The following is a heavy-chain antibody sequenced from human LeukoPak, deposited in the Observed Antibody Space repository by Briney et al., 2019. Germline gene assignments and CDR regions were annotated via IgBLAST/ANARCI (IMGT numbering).Heavy chain of an antibody. D-gene: IGHD3-10*01. J-gene: IGHJ2*01. Sequence: GGSLRLSCAASGFNFGTSSMNWVRQTPGKGLGWISYISSSSTTIYYADSVKGRFTISRDNAKNSLDLQMNSLRDEDTAVYYCARGRSGWYFDLWGRGTLVTVSS. V-gene: IGHV3-48*02. CDR1: GFNFGTSS. CDR2: ISSSSTTI. CDR3: ARGRSGWYFDL.